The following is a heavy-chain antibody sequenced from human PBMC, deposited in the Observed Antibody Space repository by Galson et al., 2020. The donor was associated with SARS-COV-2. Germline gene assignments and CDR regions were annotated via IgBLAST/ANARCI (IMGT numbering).Heavy chain of an antibody. CDR2: ISYDGSNK. CDR1: GFTFSSYG. Sequence: QLGESLKISCAASGFTFSSYGMHWVRQAPGKGLEWVAVISYDGSNKYYADSVKGRFTISRDNSKNTLYLQMNSLRAEDTAVYYCASSSDSSGYYYQFDYWGQGTLVTVSS. J-gene: IGHJ4*02. D-gene: IGHD3-22*01. V-gene: IGHV3-30*03. CDR3: ASSSDSSGYYYQFDY.